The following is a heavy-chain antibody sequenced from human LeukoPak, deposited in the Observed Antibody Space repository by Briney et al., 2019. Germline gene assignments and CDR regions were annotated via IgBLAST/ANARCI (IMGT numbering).Heavy chain of an antibody. V-gene: IGHV4-61*02. CDR1: GGSISSGSYY. D-gene: IGHD5/OR15-5a*01. CDR3: ARVYTRWY. Sequence: SQTLSLTCTVSGGSISSGSYYWSWIRQPAGKGLEWIGRIYTSGSTYYNPSLKSRVTISVDTSKNQFSLKLSSVTAADTAVYYCARVYTRWYWGQGTLVTVSS. J-gene: IGHJ4*02. CDR2: IYTSGST.